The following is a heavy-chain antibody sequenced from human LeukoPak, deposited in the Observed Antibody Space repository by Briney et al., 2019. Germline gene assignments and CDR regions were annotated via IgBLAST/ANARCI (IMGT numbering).Heavy chain of an antibody. V-gene: IGHV3-11*01. D-gene: IGHD3-10*01. CDR2: MGGNGKII. Sequence: PGGSLRLSCAASGFIFSDYFMSWIRQAPGKGLEWVAYMGGNGKIINYADSVKGRFTISRDNAKNSLYLQMNNLRAEDTAVYYCASDNHYGYDFWGQGTLVTVSS. CDR1: GFIFSDYF. J-gene: IGHJ4*02. CDR3: ASDNHYGYDF.